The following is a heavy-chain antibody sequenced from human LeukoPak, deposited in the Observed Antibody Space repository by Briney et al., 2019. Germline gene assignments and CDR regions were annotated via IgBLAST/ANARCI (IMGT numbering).Heavy chain of an antibody. CDR3: ARAGYSYGTGYYFDY. Sequence: SETLSLTCTVSVGSIISYYWSWIRLPPGKGLEWIGYIYYTGATYYNPSLKSRVTISLDTSKKQFSLKLSSVTAADAAVYYCARAGYSYGTGYYFDYWGQGALVTVSS. D-gene: IGHD5-18*01. J-gene: IGHJ4*02. CDR1: VGSIISYY. CDR2: IYYTGAT. V-gene: IGHV4-59*01.